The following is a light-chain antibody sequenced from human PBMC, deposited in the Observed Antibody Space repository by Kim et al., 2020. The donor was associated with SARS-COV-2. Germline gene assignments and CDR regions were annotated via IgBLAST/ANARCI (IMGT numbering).Light chain of an antibody. Sequence: KDTIPCPGSSSSIGNNYETWYQQRPGTAPKLLIYDNNKRPSGIPDRFSGSKSGTSATLGITGLQTEDEADYYCGTWDSSLSAGVFGTGTKVTVL. CDR2: DNN. CDR1: SSSIGNNY. V-gene: IGLV1-51*01. J-gene: IGLJ1*01. CDR3: GTWDSSLSAGV.